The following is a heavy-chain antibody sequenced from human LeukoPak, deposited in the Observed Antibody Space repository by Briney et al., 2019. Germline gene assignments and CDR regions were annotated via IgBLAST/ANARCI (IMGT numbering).Heavy chain of an antibody. CDR1: GYTFTGYY. J-gene: IGHJ4*02. Sequence: ASVKVSCKASGYTFTGYYMHWVRQAPGQGLEWMGRINPNSGGTNYAQKFQGRVTMTRDTSISTAYMELSRLRSDDTAVYYCARDEHRLGSYRDLWGQGTLVTVSS. CDR2: INPNSGGT. V-gene: IGHV1-2*06. D-gene: IGHD3-10*01. CDR3: ARDEHRLGSYRDL.